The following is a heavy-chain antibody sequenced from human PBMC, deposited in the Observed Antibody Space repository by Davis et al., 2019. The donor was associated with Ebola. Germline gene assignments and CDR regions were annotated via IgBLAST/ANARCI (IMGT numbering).Heavy chain of an antibody. J-gene: IGHJ6*03. D-gene: IGHD3-3*01. CDR1: GYPFSVYW. V-gene: IGHV5-51*01. CDR3: ARLIVSRGPLWSASYAYKFYRYYIDV. Sequence: GESLKISCKGSGYPFSVYWIAWVRQMPGKGLEWMGIIYPGDSDTKFSPAFQGQVTVSADKSTNTAYLEWSSLRASDTAMYYCARLIVSRGPLWSASYAYKFYRYYIDVWGTGTTVTVSS. CDR2: IYPGDSDT.